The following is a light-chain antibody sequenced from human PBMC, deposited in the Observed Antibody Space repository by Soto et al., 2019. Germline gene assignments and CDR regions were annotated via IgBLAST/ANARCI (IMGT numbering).Light chain of an antibody. Sequence: DIQMTQSPSTLSASVGDRVTITCRASQSIGDYLAWYQDKPGKAPRLLIYDASNLKCGVPSRFSGSGSGTEFTLTIANLQPDDFATYYCQQYDIYRTFGPGTKVDIK. J-gene: IGKJ1*01. CDR2: DAS. CDR1: QSIGDY. V-gene: IGKV1-5*01. CDR3: QQYDIYRT.